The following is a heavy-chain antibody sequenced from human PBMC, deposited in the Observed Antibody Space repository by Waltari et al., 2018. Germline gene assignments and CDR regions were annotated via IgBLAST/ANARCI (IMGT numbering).Heavy chain of an antibody. Sequence: QMQLQESGPGLVNPSQTLSLTCTVSGGSIASDGYYGSWIRQRPGKGPEWIGHIYSSGISFHSPSLIGRITTSVERSKNQFSLKLTSVTAADTALYCCVRDSELSRYGLDVWGQGTTVIVSS. CDR2: IYSSGIS. CDR1: GGSIASDGYY. D-gene: IGHD1-26*01. CDR3: VRDSELSRYGLDV. J-gene: IGHJ6*02. V-gene: IGHV4-31*03.